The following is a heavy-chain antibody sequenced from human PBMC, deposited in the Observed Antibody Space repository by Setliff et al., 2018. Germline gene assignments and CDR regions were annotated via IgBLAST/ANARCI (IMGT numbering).Heavy chain of an antibody. J-gene: IGHJ4*02. D-gene: IGHD3-22*01. Sequence: LSLTCTVSGGSISSSSYYWGWIRQPPGKGLEWIGSIYYSGSTYYNPSLKSRVTISVDTSKNQFSLKLNSVTAADTAVYYCARYNYYDSSGYFLTFDYWGQGTLVTVSS. V-gene: IGHV4-39*01. CDR3: ARYNYYDSSGYFLTFDY. CDR1: GGSISSSSYY. CDR2: IYYSGST.